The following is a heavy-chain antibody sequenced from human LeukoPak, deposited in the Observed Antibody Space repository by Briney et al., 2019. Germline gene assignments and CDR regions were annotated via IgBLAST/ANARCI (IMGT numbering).Heavy chain of an antibody. CDR3: AREPVWFGRYGMDV. J-gene: IGHJ6*02. V-gene: IGHV1-18*01. CDR1: GYTFTSYG. Sequence: PVASVKVSCTASGYTFTSYGISWVRQAPGQGLEWMGWISAYNGNTNYAQKLQGRVTMTTDTSTSTAYMELRSLRSDDTAVYYCAREPVWFGRYGMDVWGQGTTVTVSS. CDR2: ISAYNGNT. D-gene: IGHD3-10*01.